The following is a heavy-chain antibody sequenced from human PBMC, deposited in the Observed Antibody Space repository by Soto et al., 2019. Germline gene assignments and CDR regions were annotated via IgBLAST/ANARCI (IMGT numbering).Heavy chain of an antibody. CDR2: IYHSGST. CDR3: ARTVSYDYVWGSYRYFNY. D-gene: IGHD3-16*02. Sequence: SETLSLTCAVSGGSISSSNWWSWVRQPPGKGLEWIGEIYHSGSTNYNPSLKSRVTISVDKSKNQFSLKLSSVTAADTAVYYCARTVSYDYVWGSYRYFNYWGQGTLVTVSS. J-gene: IGHJ4*02. V-gene: IGHV4-4*02. CDR1: GGSISSSNW.